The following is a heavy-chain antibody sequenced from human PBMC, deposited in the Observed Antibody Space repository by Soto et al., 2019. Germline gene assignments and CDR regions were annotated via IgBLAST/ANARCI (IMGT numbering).Heavy chain of an antibody. D-gene: IGHD3-22*01. J-gene: IGHJ6*02. Sequence: PSETLSLTCTVSGGSVSNYYWTWIRQTAGKGLQWIGRIYTTESINYNPSLKSRVTMSVDTSKNQFSLKLRSVTAADTAVYYCAREDSYDSSHTPHYGVDVWGQGTTVTVSS. CDR1: GGSVSNYY. CDR2: IYTTESI. V-gene: IGHV4-4*07. CDR3: AREDSYDSSHTPHYGVDV.